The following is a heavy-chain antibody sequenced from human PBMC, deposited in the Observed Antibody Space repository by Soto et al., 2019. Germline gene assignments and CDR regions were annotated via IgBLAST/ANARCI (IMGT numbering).Heavy chain of an antibody. CDR2: VNPNNGAK. CDR3: GRLSGRRMEAFDI. J-gene: IGHJ3*02. V-gene: IGHV1-2*02. D-gene: IGHD2-8*01. CDR1: GYPFPVHY. Sequence: GSSVKVSCKASGYPFPVHYIYWIRQAPGQGLVWMGWVNPNNGAKKYAQKFPGRVPMTGDKSITTAHVELSGLGTDGPAVVYLGRLSGRRMEAFDIWGQGTIVTVSS.